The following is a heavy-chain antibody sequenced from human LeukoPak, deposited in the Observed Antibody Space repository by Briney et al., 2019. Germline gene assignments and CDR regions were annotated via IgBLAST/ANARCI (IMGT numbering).Heavy chain of an antibody. V-gene: IGHV1-46*01. D-gene: IGHD2-8*01. Sequence: ASVKVSCKASGYTFTSYDMHWVRQAPGQGLEWMGIINPSGGSTSYAQKFQGRVTMTRDMSTSTDYMELSSLRSEDTAVYYCARDNGVRGLDYWGQGTLVTVSS. J-gene: IGHJ4*02. CDR3: ARDNGVRGLDY. CDR1: GYTFTSYD. CDR2: INPSGGST.